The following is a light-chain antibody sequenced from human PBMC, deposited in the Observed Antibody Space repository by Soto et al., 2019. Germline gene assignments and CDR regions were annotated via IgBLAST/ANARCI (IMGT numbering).Light chain of an antibody. J-gene: IGKJ1*01. CDR1: QSVHNF. Sequence: EIVLTQSPATLSLSPWERATLSCRASQSVHNFLAWYQQKPGQAPRLLIYDTSDRATGIPARFSGSGSGTDFTLTISSLEPEDFAVFYCQQRSIWPWTFGQGTKVDIK. CDR3: QQRSIWPWT. CDR2: DTS. V-gene: IGKV3-11*01.